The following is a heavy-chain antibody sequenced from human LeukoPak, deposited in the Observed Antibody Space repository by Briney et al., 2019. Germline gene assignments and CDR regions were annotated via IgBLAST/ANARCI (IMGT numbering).Heavy chain of an antibody. CDR2: IYYSGST. CDR1: GGSISSSSYY. V-gene: IGHV4-39*07. CDR3: ARASNMGPSFPFDY. J-gene: IGHJ4*02. Sequence: PSETLSLTCTVSGGSISSSSYYWGWIRQPPGKGLEWIGSIYYSGSTYYNPSLKSRVTISVDTSKNQFSLKLSSVTAADTAVYYCARASNMGPSFPFDYWGQGTLVTVSS. D-gene: IGHD4-11*01.